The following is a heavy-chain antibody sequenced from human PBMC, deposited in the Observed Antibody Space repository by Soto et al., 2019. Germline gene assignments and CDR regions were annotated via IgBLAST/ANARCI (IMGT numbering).Heavy chain of an antibody. CDR3: VREVQPAVRREYDY. CDR2: LSYAGDT. V-gene: IGHV3-13*01. Sequence: GGSLRLSCAASGFTLSTYDMHWVRQGTGKGLEWVAALSYAGDTYYPGSVKGRFAVSRESAKNSLYLQMNSLRAEDTAVYYCVREVQPAVRREYDYWGQGALVTVSS. J-gene: IGHJ4*02. CDR1: GFTLSTYD. D-gene: IGHD3-10*01.